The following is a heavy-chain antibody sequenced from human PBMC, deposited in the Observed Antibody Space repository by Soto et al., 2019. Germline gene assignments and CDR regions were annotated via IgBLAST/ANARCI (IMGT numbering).Heavy chain of an antibody. V-gene: IGHV4-31*03. CDR3: ARAQPWLVPEGYYFAY. D-gene: IGHD6-19*01. CDR2: IYYSGST. J-gene: IGHJ4*02. Sequence: SETLCLTCTVSGGSISDGGYYWSWIRQHPGKGLEWIGYIYYSGSTYYNPSLKSRVTISVDTSKNQFSLKLSSVTAADTAVYYCARAQPWLVPEGYYFAYWGQGTLVTVSS. CDR1: GGSISDGGYY.